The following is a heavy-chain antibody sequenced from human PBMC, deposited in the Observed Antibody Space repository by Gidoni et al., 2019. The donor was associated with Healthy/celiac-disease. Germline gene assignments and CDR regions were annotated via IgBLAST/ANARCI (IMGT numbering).Heavy chain of an antibody. CDR2: IYHSGST. CDR1: AGSICSSNW. V-gene: IGHV4-4*02. Sequence: QVQLQESGPGLVTPSGTLSLTCAVSAGSICSSNWWSWVRQPPGKGLEWIGEIYHSGSTNYNPSLKSRVTISVDKSKNQFSLKLSSVTAADTAVYYCARRGTIFGVVNAYWYFDLWGRGTLVTVSS. J-gene: IGHJ2*01. CDR3: ARRGTIFGVVNAYWYFDL. D-gene: IGHD3-3*01.